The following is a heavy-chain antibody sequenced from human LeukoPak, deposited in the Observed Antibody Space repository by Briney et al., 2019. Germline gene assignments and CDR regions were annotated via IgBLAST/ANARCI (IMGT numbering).Heavy chain of an antibody. V-gene: IGHV4-59*01. D-gene: IGHD3-10*01. CDR3: AGSGSGSYYSPWYFDL. CDR2: IYYSGST. Sequence: NPSETLSLTCTVSGGSISSYYWSWIRQPPGKGLEWIGYIYYSGSTNYNPSLKSRVTISVDTSKSQFSLRLSSVTAADTAVYYCAGSGSGSYYSPWYFDLWGRGTLVTVSS. J-gene: IGHJ2*01. CDR1: GGSISSYY.